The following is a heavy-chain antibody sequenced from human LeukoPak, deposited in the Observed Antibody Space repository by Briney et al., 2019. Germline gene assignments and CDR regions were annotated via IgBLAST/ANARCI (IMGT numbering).Heavy chain of an antibody. D-gene: IGHD3-10*01. Sequence: GRSLRLSCAASGFTFDDYAMHWVRQAPGKGLEWVSGISWNSGSIGYADSVKGRFTISRDNAKNSLYLQMNSLRAEDTAVYYCAKDQFKPSGITMVRGVRGYYYYMDVWGKGTTVTISS. V-gene: IGHV3-9*01. CDR1: GFTFDDYA. CDR3: AKDQFKPSGITMVRGVRGYYYYMDV. CDR2: ISWNSGSI. J-gene: IGHJ6*03.